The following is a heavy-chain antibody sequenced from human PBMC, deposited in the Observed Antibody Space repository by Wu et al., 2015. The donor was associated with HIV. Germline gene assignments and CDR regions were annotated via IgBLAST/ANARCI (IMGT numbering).Heavy chain of an antibody. J-gene: IGHJ6*03. D-gene: IGHD5-12*01. Sequence: QVQLVQSGAEVKKPGASVKVSCKASGYTFTGYYMHWVRQAPGQGLEWMGWINPNSGGTNYAQKFQGRVTMTRDTSISTAYMELSRLRSDDTAVYYCARVPPPSTWLHGDSYYYYMDVWGKGTTVTVSS. CDR1: GYTFTGYY. CDR2: INPNSGGT. CDR3: ARVPPPSTWLHGDSYYYYMDV. V-gene: IGHV1-2*02.